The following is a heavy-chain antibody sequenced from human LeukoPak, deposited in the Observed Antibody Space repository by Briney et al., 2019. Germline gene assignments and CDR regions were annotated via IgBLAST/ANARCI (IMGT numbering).Heavy chain of an antibody. CDR2: VTPDGSDS. CDR1: GFTFGIYD. Sequence: GRSLRLSCAASGFTFGIYDMHWVRQAPGKGLEWVAVVTPDGSDSNYADSVKGRFTISGDNSKNTVYLQMNSLRTEDTAVYYCAKKDRSGIGHGSFDYWGQGTLVSVSS. J-gene: IGHJ4*02. CDR3: AKKDRSGIGHGSFDY. V-gene: IGHV3-30*18. D-gene: IGHD3-10*01.